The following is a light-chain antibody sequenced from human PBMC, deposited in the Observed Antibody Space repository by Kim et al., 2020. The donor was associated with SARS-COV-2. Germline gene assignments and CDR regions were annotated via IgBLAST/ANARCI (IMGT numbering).Light chain of an antibody. CDR2: QDN. V-gene: IGLV3-1*01. Sequence: PGQTTSITCCGDRLGDKYVSWYQQRPGHAPVMVIYQDNQRPSGIFERFSGSNARHTTTVTIIGTQAKDEAEYDCQGWDSGRHNYVFGGGTKLTVL. CDR1: RLGDKY. CDR3: QGWDSGRHNYV. J-gene: IGLJ1*01.